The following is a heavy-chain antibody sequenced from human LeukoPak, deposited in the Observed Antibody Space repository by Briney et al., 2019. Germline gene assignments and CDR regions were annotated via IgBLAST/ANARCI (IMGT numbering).Heavy chain of an antibody. CDR3: ARYSSGWLGMYYYYYGMDV. D-gene: IGHD6-19*01. CDR2: TYYRSKWYN. Sequence: SQTLSLTCAISGDSVSSNSAAWNWIRQSPSRGLEWLGRTYYRSKWYNDYAVSLKSRITINPDTSKNQFSLQLNSVTPEDTAVYYCARYSSGWLGMYYYYYGMDVWGQGTTVTVSS. J-gene: IGHJ6*02. CDR1: GDSVSSNSAA. V-gene: IGHV6-1*01.